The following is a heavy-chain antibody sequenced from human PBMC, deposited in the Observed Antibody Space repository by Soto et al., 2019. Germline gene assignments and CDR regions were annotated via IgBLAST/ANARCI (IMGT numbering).Heavy chain of an antibody. CDR1: GFTFSSYA. CDR3: AKNYYFDY. V-gene: IGHV3-23*01. CDR2: ISRSGDSA. J-gene: IGHJ4*02. Sequence: GWSLRLSCAASGFTFSSYAMSWVRQAPGKGLEWASSISRSGDSAYYADSVKGRFTISRDNSKNTLYLQMNSLRAEDTAVYYCAKNYYFDYWGQGTLVTVSP.